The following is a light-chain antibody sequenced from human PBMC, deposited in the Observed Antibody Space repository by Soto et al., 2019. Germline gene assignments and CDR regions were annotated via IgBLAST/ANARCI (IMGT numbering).Light chain of an antibody. CDR2: GAS. CDR1: QSVRSN. Sequence: EIVMTQSPATLSVSPGEGATLSCRASQSVRSNLAWYQHKPGQGPRLLIHGASTRATGVAARFSGSGSETEYTLTISSLEPGDIAFYYCHQYNTWPGTFGQGTKVDIK. J-gene: IGKJ1*01. V-gene: IGKV3-15*01. CDR3: HQYNTWPGT.